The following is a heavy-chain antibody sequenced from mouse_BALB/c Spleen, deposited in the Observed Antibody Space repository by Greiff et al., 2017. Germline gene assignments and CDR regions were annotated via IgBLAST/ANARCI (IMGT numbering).Heavy chain of an antibody. V-gene: IGHV5-6-5*01. Sequence: EVKLVESGGGLVKPGGSLKLSCAASGFTFSSYAMSWVRQTPEKRLEWVASISSGGSTYYPDSVKGRFIITRDNARNILYLQMSSLRSEDTAMYYCARGSNYYGSQGFAYWGQGTLVTVSA. CDR2: ISSGGST. CDR1: GFTFSSYA. CDR3: ARGSNYYGSQGFAY. D-gene: IGHD1-1*01. J-gene: IGHJ3*01.